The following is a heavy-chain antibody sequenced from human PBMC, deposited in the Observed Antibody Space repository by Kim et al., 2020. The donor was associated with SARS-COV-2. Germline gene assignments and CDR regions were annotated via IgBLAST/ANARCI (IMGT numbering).Heavy chain of an antibody. D-gene: IGHD3-3*01. V-gene: IGHV3-23*01. CDR2: ISGSGGST. Sequence: GGSLRLSCAASGFTFSSYAMSWVRQAPGKGLEWVSAISGSGGSTYYADSVKGRFTISRDNSKNTLYLQMNSLRAEDTAVYYCAKFLTYYDFWSGYYTGSDYYYGMDVWGQGTTVTVSS. CDR3: AKFLTYYDFWSGYYTGSDYYYGMDV. J-gene: IGHJ6*02. CDR1: GFTFSSYA.